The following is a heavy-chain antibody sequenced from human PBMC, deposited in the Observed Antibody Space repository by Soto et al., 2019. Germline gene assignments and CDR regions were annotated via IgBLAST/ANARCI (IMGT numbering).Heavy chain of an antibody. J-gene: IGHJ6*02. CDR2: INHSVST. Sequence: PSETLSLTCAVYGGSFSGYYWSWIRQPPGKGLEWSGEINHSVSTKYNPSLKRRVTISVDTSKNQFSLKLRSVTAADTAVYYCARGVVVPAAIRACMDVWGQGTTVTVSS. D-gene: IGHD2-2*02. V-gene: IGHV4-34*01. CDR3: ARGVVVPAAIRACMDV. CDR1: GGSFSGYY.